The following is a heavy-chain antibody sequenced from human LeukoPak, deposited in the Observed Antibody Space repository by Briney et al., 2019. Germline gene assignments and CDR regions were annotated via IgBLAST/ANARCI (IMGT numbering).Heavy chain of an antibody. CDR2: IYYSGST. Sequence: SETLSLTCTVSGGSISSHYWSWIRQPPGKGLEWIGYIYYSGSTNYNPSLKSRVTISVDTPKNQFSLKLSSVTAADTAVYYCAREVKRWLQSRGYYMDVWGKGTTVTVSS. V-gene: IGHV4-59*11. CDR3: AREVKRWLQSRGYYMDV. D-gene: IGHD5-24*01. J-gene: IGHJ6*03. CDR1: GGSISSHY.